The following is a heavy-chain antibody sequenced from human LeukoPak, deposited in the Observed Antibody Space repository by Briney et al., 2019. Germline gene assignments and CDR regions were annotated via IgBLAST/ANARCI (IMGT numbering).Heavy chain of an antibody. D-gene: IGHD2-21*02. Sequence: PSETLSLTCTVSGGSISSNGYYWAWFRQPPGKGLEWIGSIYYSGGTYYNPSLKSRVTISIDTSKNQFSLKLRSVTAAVTAVYYCASSTPRGGDCYRFWGQGTLITVSS. J-gene: IGHJ4*02. CDR1: GGSISSNGYY. V-gene: IGHV4-39*07. CDR2: IYYSGGT. CDR3: ASSTPRGGDCYRF.